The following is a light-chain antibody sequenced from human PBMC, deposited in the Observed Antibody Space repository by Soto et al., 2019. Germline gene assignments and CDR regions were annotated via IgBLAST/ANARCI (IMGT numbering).Light chain of an antibody. V-gene: IGKV3-11*01. J-gene: IGKJ3*01. CDR2: DAS. CDR3: QQRSNWRFI. CDR1: QSGSNF. Sequence: EIVLTQSPATLSLSPGERATLSCRASQSGSNFLAWYQQKPGQRPRLLIYDASHRASGIPARFSGSGSGTDFTLTISSLEPEDFAVFYCQQRSNWRFIFGPGTKVDIK.